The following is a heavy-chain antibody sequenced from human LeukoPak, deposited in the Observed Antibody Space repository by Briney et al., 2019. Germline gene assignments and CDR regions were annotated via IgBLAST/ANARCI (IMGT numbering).Heavy chain of an antibody. J-gene: IGHJ4*02. V-gene: IGHV4-61*02. CDR2: IYSSGST. Sequence: SETLSLTCAVSGGSISSGGYSWSWIRQPAGKGLEWIGRIYSSGSTNYNPSLKSRVSMSVDTSKNQFSLKVRSVTASDTAVYYCAREAGHGYAPVWGQGILVTVSS. CDR1: GGSISSGGYS. D-gene: IGHD2-2*01. CDR3: AREAGHGYAPV.